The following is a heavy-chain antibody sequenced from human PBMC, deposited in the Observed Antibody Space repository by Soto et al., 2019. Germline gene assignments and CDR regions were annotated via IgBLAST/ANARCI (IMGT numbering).Heavy chain of an antibody. J-gene: IGHJ4*02. V-gene: IGHV4-34*01. CDR2: INHSGST. D-gene: IGHD4-17*01. CDR1: GGSFSGYY. Sequence: SETLSLTCAVYGGSFSGYYCDWIRQPPGNGLEWIGEINHSGSTNYNPSLKSRVTISVDTSKNQFSLKLSSVPAPDPAVYYCAASYGDADYWGRGTLVTASS. CDR3: AASYGDADY.